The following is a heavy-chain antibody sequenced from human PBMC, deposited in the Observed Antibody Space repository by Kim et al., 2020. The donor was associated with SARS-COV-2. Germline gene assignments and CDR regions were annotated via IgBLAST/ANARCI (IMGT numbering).Heavy chain of an antibody. Sequence: GGSLRLSCAASGFTFSSYAMSWVRQAPGKGLEWVSLISGTGGSTYYADSVKGRFTISRDNSKNTLYLQMNSRRVEATAVYYCAKTPTRVVTSVVFDYWGQGTLVTVSS. D-gene: IGHD3-22*01. J-gene: IGHJ4*02. CDR1: GFTFSSYA. CDR2: ISGTGGST. V-gene: IGHV3-23*01. CDR3: AKTPTRVVTSVVFDY.